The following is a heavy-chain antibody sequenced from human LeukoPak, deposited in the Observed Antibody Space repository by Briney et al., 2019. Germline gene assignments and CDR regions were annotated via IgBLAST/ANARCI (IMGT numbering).Heavy chain of an antibody. CDR3: ARDVYSSGGPGEY. J-gene: IGHJ4*02. D-gene: IGHD6-19*01. V-gene: IGHV3-74*01. CDR2: INGDGRNI. CDR1: GFTFSSYW. Sequence: GGSLRLPCVASGFTFSSYWMHWVRQDPRKGLVWVSRINGDGRNINYADSVRGRFTISRDNAKNTLYLQMNTLRAEDTAVYYCARDVYSSGGPGEYWGQGTLVTVSS.